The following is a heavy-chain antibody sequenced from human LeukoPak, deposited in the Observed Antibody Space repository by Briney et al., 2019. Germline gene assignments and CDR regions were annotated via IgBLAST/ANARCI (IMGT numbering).Heavy chain of an antibody. J-gene: IGHJ5*02. D-gene: IGHD3-10*01. V-gene: IGHV4-59*08. CDR2: IYYSGST. CDR1: GGSISSYY. CDR3: ARQSPGGGNWFDP. Sequence: SETLSLTCTVSGGSISSYYWSWIRQPPGKGLEWIGYIYYSGSTNYNPSLKSRVTISVDTSKNQFSLKLSSVTAADTAVYYCARQSPGGGNWFDPWGQGTLVTVSS.